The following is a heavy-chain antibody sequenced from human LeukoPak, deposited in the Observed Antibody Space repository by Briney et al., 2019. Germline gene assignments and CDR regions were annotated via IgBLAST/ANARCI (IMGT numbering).Heavy chain of an antibody. Sequence: ASVKVSCKASGYTFTDYYMHWVRQAPGQGLEWMGWINPNSGGTNYAQKFQGRVSMTRDTSISTAYMELSRLRSDDTAVYYCARVHRDGYSYLYHYFDYWGQGTLVTVSA. D-gene: IGHD5-24*01. CDR3: ARVHRDGYSYLYHYFDY. CDR1: GYTFTDYY. V-gene: IGHV1-2*02. CDR2: INPNSGGT. J-gene: IGHJ4*02.